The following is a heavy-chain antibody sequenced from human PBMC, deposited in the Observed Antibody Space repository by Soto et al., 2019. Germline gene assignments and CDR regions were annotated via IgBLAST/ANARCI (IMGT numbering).Heavy chain of an antibody. Sequence: SGKVSCKASGYTLIELAIHWVRQAPGKGFEWMGGFDPEGSDTIYAQKFQGRVTMTSDTSTETAYMELESLTSEDTAFYYCATMGFCGPGCYSFDYWGQGTLVTVSS. D-gene: IGHD2-21*02. J-gene: IGHJ4*02. CDR2: FDPEGSDT. V-gene: IGHV1-24*01. CDR1: GYTLIELA. CDR3: ATMGFCGPGCYSFDY.